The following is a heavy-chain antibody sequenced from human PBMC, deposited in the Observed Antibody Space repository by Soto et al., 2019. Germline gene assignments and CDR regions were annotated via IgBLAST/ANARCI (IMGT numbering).Heavy chain of an antibody. Sequence: SVKVSCKASGLTFTNSAVQWVRQARGQRLEWIGWIVVGSGNTNYAQKFQERVTITRDISTSTAYMELSSLRSEDTAVYYCAREAVAGIFWFDPWGQGTLVTVSS. J-gene: IGHJ5*02. V-gene: IGHV1-58*01. CDR1: GLTFTNSA. CDR2: IVVGSGNT. CDR3: AREAVAGIFWFDP. D-gene: IGHD6-19*01.